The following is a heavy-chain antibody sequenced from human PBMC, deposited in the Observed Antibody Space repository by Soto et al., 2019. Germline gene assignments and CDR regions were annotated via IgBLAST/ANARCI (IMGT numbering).Heavy chain of an antibody. D-gene: IGHD2-21*01. CDR1: GFTFDDYA. J-gene: IGHJ4*02. CDR2: ISWNSASI. Sequence: GGSLRLSCAASGFTFDDYAMHWVRQVPGKGLEWVSGISWNSASIDYADSVKGRFTISRDNADNALYLQMNSLRSEDTAVYYCVGAPGGGLVVITRADYWGQGTLVTVSS. CDR3: VGAPGGGLVVITRADY. V-gene: IGHV3-9*01.